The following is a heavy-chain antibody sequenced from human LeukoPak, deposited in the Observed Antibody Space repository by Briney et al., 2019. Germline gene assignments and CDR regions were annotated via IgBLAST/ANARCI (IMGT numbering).Heavy chain of an antibody. J-gene: IGHJ4*02. CDR3: ARDLQRSGSYYPEYYFDY. V-gene: IGHV3-11*06. CDR1: GFTFSDYY. Sequence: GGSLRLSCAASGFTFSDYYMSWIRQAPGKGLEWVSYISSSSSYTNYADSVKGRFTISRDNSKNTLYLQMNSLRAEDTAVYYCARDLQRSGSYYPEYYFDYWGQGTLVTVSS. D-gene: IGHD1-26*01. CDR2: ISSSSSYT.